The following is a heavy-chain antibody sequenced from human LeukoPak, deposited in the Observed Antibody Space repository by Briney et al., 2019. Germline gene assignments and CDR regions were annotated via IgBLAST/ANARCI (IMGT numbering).Heavy chain of an antibody. CDR1: GFTVSSNY. V-gene: IGHV3-66*02. CDR3: ARLSSPGSMDV. CDR2: IYSGGST. J-gene: IGHJ6*03. D-gene: IGHD6-13*01. Sequence: PGGSLRLSCPASGFTVSSNYMSWVRQAPGKGLEWVSVIYSGGSTYYADSVKGRFTISRDNSKNTLYLQMNSLRAEDTAVYYCARLSSPGSMDVWGKGTTVTVSS.